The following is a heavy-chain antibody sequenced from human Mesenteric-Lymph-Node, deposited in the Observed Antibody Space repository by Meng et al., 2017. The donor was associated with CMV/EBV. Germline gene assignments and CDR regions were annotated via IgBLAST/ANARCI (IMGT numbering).Heavy chain of an antibody. CDR3: AHSPYSGYDFDY. V-gene: IGHV2-5*02. CDR2: VYWDDDK. D-gene: IGHD5-12*01. J-gene: IGHJ4*02. CDR1: GFSRSTSGVG. Sequence: PFSGFSRSTSGVGVGWIRQPPGKALEWLALVYWDDDKRYSPSLKSRHTITKDTSKNQVVLTMTNMDPVDTATYYCAHSPYSGYDFDYWGQGTLVTVSS.